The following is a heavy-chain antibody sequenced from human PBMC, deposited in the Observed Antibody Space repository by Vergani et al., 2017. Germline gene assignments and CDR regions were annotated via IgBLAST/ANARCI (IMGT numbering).Heavy chain of an antibody. CDR1: GGSFSGYY. J-gene: IGHJ6*02. CDR2: INHSGST. V-gene: IGHV4-34*01. CDR3: ARGRAIFGVVNTYYYYYYGMDV. Sequence: QVQLQQWGAGLLKPSETLSLTCAVYGGSFSGYYWSWIRQPPGKGLEWIGEINHSGSTNYNPSLKSRVTISVNTSKNQFSLKLSSVTAADTAVYYCARGRAIFGVVNTYYYYYYGMDVWGQGTTVTVSS. D-gene: IGHD3-3*01.